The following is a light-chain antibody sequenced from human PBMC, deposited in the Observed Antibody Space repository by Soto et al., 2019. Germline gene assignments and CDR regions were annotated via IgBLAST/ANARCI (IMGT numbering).Light chain of an antibody. CDR3: QVWESSGDQVV. J-gene: IGLJ2*01. Sequence: ELTQTSSVSVAPGQTAKITCGGNNIGSKSVHWYQQKAGQAPVLVVHDDSDRPSGIPERFSGSNSANTATLTISRVEAGDEADYYCQVWESSGDQVVFAGGTKVTVL. CDR2: DDS. CDR1: NIGSKS. V-gene: IGLV3-21*02.